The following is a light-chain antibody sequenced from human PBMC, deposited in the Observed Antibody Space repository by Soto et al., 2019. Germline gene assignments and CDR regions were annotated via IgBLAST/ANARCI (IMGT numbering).Light chain of an antibody. Sequence: EIVLTQSPVTLSLSPGERATLSCRASQSVSSYLAWYQQKPGQAPRLLIYGASTRASGTPARFSGSGSGTHFTLTISSLEPEDFAVYYCQQRSNWPPILTFGGGTKVDI. J-gene: IGKJ4*01. CDR1: QSVSSY. CDR3: QQRSNWPPILT. CDR2: GAS. V-gene: IGKV3-11*01.